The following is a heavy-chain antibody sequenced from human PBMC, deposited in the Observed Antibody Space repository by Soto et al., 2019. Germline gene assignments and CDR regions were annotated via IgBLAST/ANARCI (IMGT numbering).Heavy chain of an antibody. CDR2: IIPILGTT. D-gene: IGHD3-16*02. CDR1: GGTFSSHG. CDR3: AIVGVMVAKDSYYYGMDV. V-gene: IGHV1-69*13. J-gene: IGHJ6*01. Sequence: ASVKVSCKASGGTFSSHGNSWVRQAPGQGLEWMGGIIPILGTTNYAQQFQDRVTIIADESTSTAYMELSSLRSEDTAVYYCAIVGVMVAKDSYYYGMDVWGQGTRVTVSS.